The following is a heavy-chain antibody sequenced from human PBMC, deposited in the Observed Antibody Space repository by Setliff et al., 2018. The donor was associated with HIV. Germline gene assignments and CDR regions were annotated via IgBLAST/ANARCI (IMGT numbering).Heavy chain of an antibody. Sequence: SETLSLTCGVYGGSFSVYYWTWIRQPPGKGLEWIGEINHSGSTTYNPSLKSRVTISADTSKNQFSLRLTSVTGADTAVYYCARSYNGVPWTWGQGMLVTVSS. V-gene: IGHV4-34*01. J-gene: IGHJ5*02. CDR1: GGSFSVYY. CDR3: ARSYNGVPWT. CDR2: INHSGST. D-gene: IGHD2-8*01.